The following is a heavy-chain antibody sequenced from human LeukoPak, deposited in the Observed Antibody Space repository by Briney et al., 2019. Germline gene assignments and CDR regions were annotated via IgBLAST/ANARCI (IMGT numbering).Heavy chain of an antibody. CDR3: AREMYYYDSSGYPYFDY. CDR2: INPSGGST. V-gene: IGHV1-46*01. Sequence: GASVKVSCKASGYTFTSYYMHWVRQAPGQGLEWMGIINPSGGSTTYAQKLQGRVTMTTDTSTSTAYMELRSLRSDDTAVYYCAREMYYYDSSGYPYFDYWGQGTLVTVSS. D-gene: IGHD3-22*01. CDR1: GYTFTSYY. J-gene: IGHJ4*02.